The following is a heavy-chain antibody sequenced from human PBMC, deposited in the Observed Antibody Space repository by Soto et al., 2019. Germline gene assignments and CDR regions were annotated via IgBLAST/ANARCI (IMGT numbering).Heavy chain of an antibody. J-gene: IGHJ5*02. Sequence: QVQLQESGPGLVKPSQTLSLTCTVSGGSISGGGYYWSWIRQHPGKGLEWIGYIYYSGNTYYNPSLKSRVTMSLDTSKSQFSLKLTSVTAADTAVYYCATGVTMVRGAEGFDPWGLGTLVTVSS. CDR1: GGSISGGGYY. D-gene: IGHD3-10*01. CDR3: ATGVTMVRGAEGFDP. V-gene: IGHV4-31*03. CDR2: IYYSGNT.